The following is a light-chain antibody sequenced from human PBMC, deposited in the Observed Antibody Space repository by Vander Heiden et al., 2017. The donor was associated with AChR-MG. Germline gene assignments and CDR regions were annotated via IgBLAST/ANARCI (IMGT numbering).Light chain of an antibody. CDR2: DVS. J-gene: IGLJ3*02. V-gene: IGLV2-14*01. CDR3: SSYTSSSTPWV. CDR1: SSDVGGYNY. Sequence: QSALTQPAFVSGSPGQPITISCTGTSSDVGGYNYVSWYQQHPGKAPKLMIYDVSKRPSGVSNRFSGSKSGNTASLTISGLQAEDEADYYCSSYTSSSTPWVFGGGTKLTVL.